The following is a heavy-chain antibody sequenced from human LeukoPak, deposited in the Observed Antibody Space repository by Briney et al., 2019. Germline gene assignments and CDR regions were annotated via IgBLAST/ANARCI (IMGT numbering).Heavy chain of an antibody. CDR2: FSVSDKTT. V-gene: IGHV3-23*01. CDR3: AKDPSVYYGDYIIR. CDR1: GFTFSSYA. D-gene: IGHD4-17*01. Sequence: GGTLRLSCAASGFTFSSYAMSWVRQAPGKGLEWVSGFSVSDKTTYYADSVKGRSTISRDNSKSTLYLQINSLRAEDTAVYYCAKDPSVYYGDYIIRWGQGTLVIVSS. J-gene: IGHJ4*02.